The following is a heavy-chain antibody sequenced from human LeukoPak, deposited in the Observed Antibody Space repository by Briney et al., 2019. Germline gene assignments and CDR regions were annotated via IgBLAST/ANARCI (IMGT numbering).Heavy chain of an antibody. J-gene: IGHJ3*02. CDR2: ISSSSYI. V-gene: IGHV3-21*01. Sequence: GGSLRLSCAASGFTFSSYSMNWVRQAPGKGREWVSSISSSSYIYYADSVKGRFTISRDNAKNSLYLQMNSLRAEDTAVYYCAGVLRYFDWLFPAHAFDIWGQGTMVTVSS. CDR3: AGVLRYFDWLFPAHAFDI. D-gene: IGHD3-9*01. CDR1: GFTFSSYS.